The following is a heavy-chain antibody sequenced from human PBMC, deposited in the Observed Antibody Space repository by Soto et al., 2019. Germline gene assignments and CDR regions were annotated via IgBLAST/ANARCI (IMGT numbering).Heavy chain of an antibody. V-gene: IGHV5-51*01. D-gene: IGHD6-6*01. Sequence: GDSLKISCQGSGYSVASYRNGGVRQMPGKDLEWMGIIYPGDSDTRYSPSFQGQVTISADKSLRTAYLQWTSLKASDTALYYCARTRSFTLGFYYDGMDVWGQGTTVTVSS. CDR3: ARTRSFTLGFYYDGMDV. CDR2: IYPGDSDT. J-gene: IGHJ6*02. CDR1: GYSVASYR.